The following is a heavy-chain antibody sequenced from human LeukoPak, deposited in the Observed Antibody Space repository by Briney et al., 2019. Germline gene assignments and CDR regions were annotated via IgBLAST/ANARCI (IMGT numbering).Heavy chain of an antibody. J-gene: IGHJ4*02. Sequence: ASVKVSCKASGYTFTSYGISWVRRAPGQGLEWMGWINPNSGGTNYAQKFQGRVTMTRDTSISTAYMELSRLRSDDTAVYYCAREEIATMFDYGAQGTLVTVSS. V-gene: IGHV1-2*02. CDR3: AREEIATMFDY. CDR1: GYTFTSYG. CDR2: INPNSGGT. D-gene: IGHD5-24*01.